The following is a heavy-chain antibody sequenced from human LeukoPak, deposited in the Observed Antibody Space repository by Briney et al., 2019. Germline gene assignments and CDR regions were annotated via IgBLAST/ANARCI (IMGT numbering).Heavy chain of an antibody. V-gene: IGHV1-24*01. CDR2: FDPEDGET. D-gene: IGHD4-11*01. CDR3: ARDETTTVGNWFDP. CDR1: GYTLTELS. J-gene: IGHJ5*02. Sequence: ASVKVSCKVSGYTLTELSMHWVRQAPGKGLEWMGGFDPEDGETIYAQKFQGRVTMTEDTSTDTAYMELSSLRSDDTAVYYCARDETTTVGNWFDPWGQGTLVTVSS.